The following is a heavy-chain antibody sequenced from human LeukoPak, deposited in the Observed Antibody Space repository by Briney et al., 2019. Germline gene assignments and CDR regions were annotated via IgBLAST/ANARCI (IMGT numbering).Heavy chain of an antibody. J-gene: IGHJ4*02. CDR1: GFTFSSYG. Sequence: AGGSLRLSCAASGFTFSSYGMHWVRQAPGKGLEWAAVISYDGSNKYYADSVKGRFTISRDNSKNTLYLQMNSLRAEDTVVYYCAKDKGYCSGGSCYGGGDWGQGTLVTVSS. V-gene: IGHV3-30*18. D-gene: IGHD2-15*01. CDR2: ISYDGSNK. CDR3: AKDKGYCSGGSCYGGGD.